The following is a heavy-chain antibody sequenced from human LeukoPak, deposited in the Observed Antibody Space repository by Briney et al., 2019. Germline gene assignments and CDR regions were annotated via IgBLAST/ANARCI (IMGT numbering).Heavy chain of an antibody. CDR1: GGTFSSYA. V-gene: IGHV1-69*04. Sequence: PGGSLRLSCAASGGTFSSYAISWVRQAPGQGLEWMGRIIPILGIANYAQKFQGRVTITADKSTSTAYMELSSLRSEDTAVYYCATSGGPRGAPHNWFDPWGQGTLVTVSS. CDR2: IIPILGIA. J-gene: IGHJ5*02. D-gene: IGHD3-10*01. CDR3: ATSGGPRGAPHNWFDP.